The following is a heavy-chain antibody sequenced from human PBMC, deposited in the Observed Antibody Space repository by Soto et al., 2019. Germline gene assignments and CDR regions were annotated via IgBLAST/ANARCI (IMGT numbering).Heavy chain of an antibody. V-gene: IGHV1-8*01. D-gene: IGHD1-1*01. CDR2: INPTSEYT. J-gene: IGHJ4*02. CDR1: GYTFTSYD. Sequence: GSVKLSCKASGYTFTSYDINWVRQAPGQGLEWVGWINPTSEYTAHAQKFQGRVTLTREIYTATAYMELSSLTSEDTAVYFCARHLHPGYFSDWGPGTRVTGSS. CDR3: ARHLHPGYFSD.